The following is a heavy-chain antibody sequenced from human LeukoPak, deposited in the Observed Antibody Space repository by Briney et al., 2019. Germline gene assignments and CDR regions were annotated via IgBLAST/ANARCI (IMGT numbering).Heavy chain of an antibody. CDR3: ARDALRWLQLASYYYYMDV. CDR1: GYTFTGYY. Sequence: ASVKVSCKASGYTFTGYYMHWVRQAPGQGLEWMGWISAYNGNTKYSQEFQGRVTITRDTSASTAYMDLNSLRSEDMAVYYCARDALRWLQLASYYYYMDVWGKGTTVTVSS. D-gene: IGHD5-24*01. V-gene: IGHV1-3*03. CDR2: ISAYNGNT. J-gene: IGHJ6*03.